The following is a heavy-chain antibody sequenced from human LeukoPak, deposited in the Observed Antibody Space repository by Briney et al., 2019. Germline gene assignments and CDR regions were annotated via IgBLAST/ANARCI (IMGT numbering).Heavy chain of an antibody. CDR3: ARSRIHNWFDP. CDR2: IYYSGST. V-gene: IGHV4-39*01. D-gene: IGHD5-18*01. Sequence: SETLSLTCAVSGGSISSNSYYWGWIRQPPGKGLEWIGSIYYSGSTYYNPSLKSRVTISVDTSKNQFSLKLSSVTAADTAVYYCARSRIHNWFDPWGQGTLVTVSS. CDR1: GGSISSNSYY. J-gene: IGHJ5*02.